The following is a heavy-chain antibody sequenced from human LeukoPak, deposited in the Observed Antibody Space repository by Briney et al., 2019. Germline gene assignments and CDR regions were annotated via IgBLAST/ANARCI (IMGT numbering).Heavy chain of an antibody. J-gene: IGHJ4*02. CDR2: IHSSGST. Sequence: SETLSLTCSVSGGSINTYYWSCIRQPAGKGLEWIGRIHSSGSTHYNPSLKSRVTMSVDTSKNQFSLKLSSVTAADTAVYYCARGPYRNSFDYWGQGTLVTVSS. CDR3: ARGPYRNSFDY. D-gene: IGHD4-11*01. CDR1: GGSINTYY. V-gene: IGHV4-4*07.